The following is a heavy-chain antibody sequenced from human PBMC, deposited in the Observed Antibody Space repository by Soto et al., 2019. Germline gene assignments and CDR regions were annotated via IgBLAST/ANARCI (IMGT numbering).Heavy chain of an antibody. D-gene: IGHD4-4*01. CDR1: GYTFTSYA. J-gene: IGHJ6*02. V-gene: IGHV1-3*01. CDR3: ARGGPRNLNYYYGMDV. CDR2: INAGNGNT. Sequence: GASVKVSCKASGYTFTSYAMHWVRQAPGQRLEWMGWINAGNGNTKYSQKFQGRVTMTRDTSTSTVYMELSSLRSEDTAVYYCARGGPRNLNYYYGMDVWGQGTTVTVSS.